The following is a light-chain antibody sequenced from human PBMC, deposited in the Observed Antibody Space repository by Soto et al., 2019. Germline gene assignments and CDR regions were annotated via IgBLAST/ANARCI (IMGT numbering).Light chain of an antibody. CDR1: SGHSSYA. CDR2: LNSDGSH. Sequence: QSVLTQSPSASASLGASVKLTCTLSSGHSSYAIAWHQQQPEKGPRYLMKLNSDGSHSKGDGIPDRFSGSSSGAERYLTIYSLPSEDEADYSCQTWGTGTWVLGGGTKLTVL. CDR3: QTWGTGTWV. V-gene: IGLV4-69*01. J-gene: IGLJ3*02.